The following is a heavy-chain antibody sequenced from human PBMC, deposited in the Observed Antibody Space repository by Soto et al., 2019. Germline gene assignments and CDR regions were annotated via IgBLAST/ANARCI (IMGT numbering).Heavy chain of an antibody. D-gene: IGHD4-4*01. CDR3: ARVFSGDYSFFFAY. CDR1: GGTFSRYS. V-gene: IGHV1-69*13. J-gene: IGHJ4*02. CDR2: IIPIFGSA. Sequence: SVKVSCKASGGTFSRYSISWVRQAPGQGLEWMGGIIPIFGSAKYAEKFQGRVMITADESTTTAYMELSSLTSEDTAVYYCARVFSGDYSFFFAYWGQGTLVTVSS.